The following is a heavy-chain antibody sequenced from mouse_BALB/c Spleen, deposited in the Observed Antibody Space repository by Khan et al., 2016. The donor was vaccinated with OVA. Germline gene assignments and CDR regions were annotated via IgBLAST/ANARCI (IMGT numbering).Heavy chain of an antibody. CDR1: GYTFTTYW. CDR3: TRDRIKY. CDR2: INPTSGYT. V-gene: IGHV1-7*01. J-gene: IGHJ2*01. Sequence: QVQLKESGAELAKPGASVKMSCKASGYTFTTYWMHWVKQRPGQGLEWIGYINPTSGYTDYNDKFKDRATLSADKSSNTAYMQLNSLTSEDSAVYYCTRDRIKYWGQGTTLTVSS.